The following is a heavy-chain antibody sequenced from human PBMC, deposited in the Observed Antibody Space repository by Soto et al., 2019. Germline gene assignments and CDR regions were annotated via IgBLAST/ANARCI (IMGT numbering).Heavy chain of an antibody. CDR2: IYYSGST. CDR3: ARGMAVAGHYNWFDP. V-gene: IGHV4-30-4*01. D-gene: IGHD6-19*01. Sequence: SETLSLTCTVSGGSISSGDYYWSWIRQPPGKGLEWIGYIYYSGSTYYNPSLQSRVTISVDTSKNHFSLNLISISAADTAVYYCARGMAVAGHYNWFDPWGQGTLVTVS. CDR1: GGSISSGDYY. J-gene: IGHJ5*02.